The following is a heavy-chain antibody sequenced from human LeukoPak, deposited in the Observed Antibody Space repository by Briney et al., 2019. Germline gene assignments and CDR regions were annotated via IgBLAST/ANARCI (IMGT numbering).Heavy chain of an antibody. J-gene: IGHJ4*02. V-gene: IGHV4-4*02. CDR2: IYHSGST. Sequence: SETLSLTCAVSSGSISSNNWWNWFRQPPGKGLEWIGEIYHSGSTNYNPSLKSRVTISVDTSKNQFSLKLSSVTAADTAVYYCARDLSTHPHFDYWGQGTLVTVSS. CDR3: ARDLSTHPHFDY. CDR1: SGSISSNNW.